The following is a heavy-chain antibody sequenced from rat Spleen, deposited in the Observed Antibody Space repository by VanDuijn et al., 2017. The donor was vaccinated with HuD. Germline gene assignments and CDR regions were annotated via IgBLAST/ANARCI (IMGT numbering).Heavy chain of an antibody. CDR2: ISTGGDYT. D-gene: IGHD1-12*03. CDR1: GFTFNNYG. V-gene: IGHV5S14*01. Sequence: EVQLVESGGGLVQPGRSLKLSCAASGFTFNNYGMAWVRQTQTRGLEWVASISTGGDYTYYRDSVKGRFTISRDNAKNTQYLQMDSLKSEDTATYYCAKEGYSYYDGYPLDYWGQGVMVTVSS. CDR3: AKEGYSYYDGYPLDY. J-gene: IGHJ2*01.